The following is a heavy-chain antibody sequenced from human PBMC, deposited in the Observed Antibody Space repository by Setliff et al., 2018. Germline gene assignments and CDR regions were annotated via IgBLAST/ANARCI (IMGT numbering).Heavy chain of an antibody. J-gene: IGHJ4*02. Sequence: PSETLSLTCAVYGGSFSGYYWSWIRQPPGKRLEWIGEXXXXXXTXYNPSXXXRVTISMDTSKNQFSLRVSSVTAADTAVYYCARSFSRREKFLLDYWGQGALVTVSS. CDR1: GGSFSGYY. CDR2: XXXXXXT. V-gene: IGHV4-34*01. CDR3: ARSFSRREKFLLDY.